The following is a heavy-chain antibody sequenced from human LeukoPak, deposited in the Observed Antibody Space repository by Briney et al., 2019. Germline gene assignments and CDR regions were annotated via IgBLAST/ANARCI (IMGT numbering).Heavy chain of an antibody. Sequence: SETLSLTCAVYGGSFSGYYWSWIRQPPGKGLEWIGEINHSGSTNYNPSLKSRVTISVDTSKNQFSLKLSSVTAADTAAYYCARGGIVVVVAATPRVWFDPWGQGTLVTVSS. CDR1: GGSFSGYY. CDR2: INHSGST. D-gene: IGHD2-15*01. J-gene: IGHJ5*02. CDR3: ARGGIVVVVAATPRVWFDP. V-gene: IGHV4-34*01.